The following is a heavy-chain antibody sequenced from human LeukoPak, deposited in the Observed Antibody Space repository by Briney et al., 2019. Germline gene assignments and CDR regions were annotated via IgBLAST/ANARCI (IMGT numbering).Heavy chain of an antibody. J-gene: IGHJ4*02. CDR1: GGSISSGDYY. V-gene: IGHV4-30-4*01. CDR3: ARGPYGSGSYY. D-gene: IGHD3-10*01. Sequence: SETLSLTCAVSGGSISSGDYYWSWIRQPPGKGLEWIGYIYYSGTTYYNPSLKSRVTISVDTSKNQFSLKLTSVTAADTAVYFCARGPYGSGSYYWGQGTLVTVSS. CDR2: IYYSGTT.